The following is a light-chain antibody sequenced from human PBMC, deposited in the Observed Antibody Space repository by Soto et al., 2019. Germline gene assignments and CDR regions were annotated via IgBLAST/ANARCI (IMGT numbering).Light chain of an antibody. V-gene: IGKV1-5*01. CDR1: QSISSW. CDR3: QQYNTFWT. CDR2: GVS. J-gene: IGKJ1*01. Sequence: DIQMTQSPSTLSASVGDRVTITCRASQSISSWLAWYQQKPGKAPKLLIYGVSSLESGVPSRFSGSGSGTEFTLTISSLQPDDSATYYCQQYNTFWTFGQGTKVDI.